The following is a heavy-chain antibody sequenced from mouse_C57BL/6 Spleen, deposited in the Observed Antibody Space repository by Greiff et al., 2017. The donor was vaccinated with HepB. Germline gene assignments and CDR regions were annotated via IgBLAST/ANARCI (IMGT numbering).Heavy chain of an antibody. CDR1: GYSITSDY. J-gene: IGHJ4*01. CDR3: ARGLYYYGRGYAMDY. CDR2: ISYSGST. Sequence: EVQRVESGPGLAKPSQTLSLTCSVTGYSITSDYWNWIRKFPGNKLEYMGYISYSGSTYYNPSLKSRISITRDTSKNQYYLQLNSVTTEDTATYYCARGLYYYGRGYAMDYWGQGTSVTVSS. D-gene: IGHD1-1*01. V-gene: IGHV3-8*01.